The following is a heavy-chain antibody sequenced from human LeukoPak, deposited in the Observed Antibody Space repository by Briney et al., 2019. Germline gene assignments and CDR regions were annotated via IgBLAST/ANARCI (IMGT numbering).Heavy chain of an antibody. V-gene: IGHV3-23*01. Sequence: GGSLRLSCAASGFTFTSYSMNWVRQAPGKGLEWVSAISGGGDITYYADSVTGRFTISRDNSKDTLFLQMHSLRPGDTAVYYCVREDTPATANYWGQGTLVTISS. CDR3: VREDTPATANY. CDR2: ISGGGDIT. CDR1: GFTFTSYS. J-gene: IGHJ4*02. D-gene: IGHD2-21*02.